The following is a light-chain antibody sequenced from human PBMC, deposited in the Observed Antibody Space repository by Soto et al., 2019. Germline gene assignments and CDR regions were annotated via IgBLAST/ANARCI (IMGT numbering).Light chain of an antibody. CDR2: DAS. J-gene: IGKJ5*01. CDR3: QQRSNWPPST. V-gene: IGKV3-11*01. Sequence: EIGLTQSPATLSLSPGEIATLSCRASQSVSSYLAWYQQKPGQAPRLLIYDASNRSTGIPTRFSGRGSGTDFTLTISSLEPEDFAVYYCQQRSNWPPSTFGQGTRLEIK. CDR1: QSVSSY.